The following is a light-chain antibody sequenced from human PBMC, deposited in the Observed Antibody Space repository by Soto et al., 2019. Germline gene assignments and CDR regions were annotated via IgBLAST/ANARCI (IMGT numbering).Light chain of an antibody. V-gene: IGKV3-11*01. CDR1: QSVSSY. CDR2: DAS. J-gene: IGKJ5*01. Sequence: EIVLTQSPVTLSLSPGKRATLSCRASQSVSSYLGWYQQKPGQAPRLLIYDASNRATGIPARFSGSGSGTDFTLTISSLEPEDFAVYYCQQRSNWPPTTFGQGTRLEIK. CDR3: QQRSNWPPTT.